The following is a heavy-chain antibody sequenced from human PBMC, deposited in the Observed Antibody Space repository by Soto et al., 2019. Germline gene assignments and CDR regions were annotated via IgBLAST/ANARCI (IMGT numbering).Heavy chain of an antibody. D-gene: IGHD3-10*01. Sequence: QVQLVESGGGVVQPGRSLRLSCAASGFTFSSYGMHWVRQAPGKGLEWVAVIWYDGSNKYYADSVKGRFTISRDNSKNTLYLQMNSLRAEDTAVYYCVRDVLLWFGELDPNDAFDIWGQGTMVTVSS. CDR2: IWYDGSNK. V-gene: IGHV3-33*01. J-gene: IGHJ3*02. CDR1: GFTFSSYG. CDR3: VRDVLLWFGELDPNDAFDI.